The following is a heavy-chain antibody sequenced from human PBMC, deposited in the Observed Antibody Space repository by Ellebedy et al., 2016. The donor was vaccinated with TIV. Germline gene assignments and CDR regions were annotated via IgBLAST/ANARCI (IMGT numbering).Heavy chain of an antibody. CDR1: GIIFSSYW. CDR3: ATERSGSYYNY. J-gene: IGHJ4*02. D-gene: IGHD1-26*01. V-gene: IGHV3-74*03. CDR2: INSDGSST. Sequence: GESLKISCEASGIIFSSYWMHWVRQAPGNGLLWVSRINSDGSSTTYADSVKGRFTISRDNAKNTVYLQMNSLRLEDTAVYYCATERSGSYYNYWGQGTLVTVSS.